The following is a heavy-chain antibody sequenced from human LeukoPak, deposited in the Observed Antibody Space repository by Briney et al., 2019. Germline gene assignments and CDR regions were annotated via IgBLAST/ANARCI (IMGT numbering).Heavy chain of an antibody. J-gene: IGHJ3*02. Sequence: ASVKVSCKASGGTFSSYAISWVRQAPGQGLEWMGGIIPIFGTANYAQKFQGRVTITADESTSTAYMELSSLRSEDTAVYYCARDRWGVVVPAAIDAFDIWGQGTVVTVSS. CDR2: IIPIFGTA. CDR3: ARDRWGVVVPAAIDAFDI. V-gene: IGHV1-69*13. D-gene: IGHD2-2*02. CDR1: GGTFSSYA.